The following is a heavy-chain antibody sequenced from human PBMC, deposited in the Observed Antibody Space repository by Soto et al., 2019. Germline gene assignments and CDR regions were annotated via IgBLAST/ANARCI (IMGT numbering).Heavy chain of an antibody. V-gene: IGHV3-21*01. CDR2: ISSSSSYI. Sequence: PGGSLRLSCAASGFTFSSYSMNWVRQAPGKGLEWVSSISSSSSYIYYADSVKGRFTISRDNAKNSLYLQMNSLRAEDTAVYYCAREGAAAGTTLFDYWGQGTLVTVSS. CDR3: AREGAAAGTTLFDY. D-gene: IGHD6-13*01. CDR1: GFTFSSYS. J-gene: IGHJ4*02.